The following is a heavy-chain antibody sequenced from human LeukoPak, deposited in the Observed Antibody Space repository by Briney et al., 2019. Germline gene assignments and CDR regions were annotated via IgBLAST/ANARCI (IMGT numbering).Heavy chain of an antibody. J-gene: IGHJ4*02. D-gene: IGHD3-3*01. CDR3: ARDRLTYDFWSGPDY. Sequence: GGSLRLSCAASGFTFSSYWMSWVRQAPGKGLEWVSSISSSSSYIYYADSVKGRFTISRDNAKNSLYLQMNSLRAEDTAVYYCARDRLTYDFWSGPDYWGQGTLVTVSS. CDR1: GFTFSSYW. V-gene: IGHV3-21*01. CDR2: ISSSSSYI.